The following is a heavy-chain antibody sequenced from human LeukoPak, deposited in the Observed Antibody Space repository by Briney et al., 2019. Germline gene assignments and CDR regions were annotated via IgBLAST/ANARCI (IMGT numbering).Heavy chain of an antibody. D-gene: IGHD3-9*01. CDR2: IIPIFGTA. CDR1: GGTFSSYA. J-gene: IGHJ5*02. V-gene: IGHV1-69*13. CDR3: ARSPYYDILTGYSGGWFDP. Sequence: SVKVSCKASGGTFSSYAISWVRQAPGQGPEWMGGIIPIFGTANYAQKFQGRVTITADESTSTAYMELSSLRSEDTAVYYCARSPYYDILTGYSGGWFDPWGQGTLDTVSS.